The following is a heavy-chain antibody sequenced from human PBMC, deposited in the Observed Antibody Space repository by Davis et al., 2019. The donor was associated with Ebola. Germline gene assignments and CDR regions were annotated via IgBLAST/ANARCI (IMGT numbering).Heavy chain of an antibody. D-gene: IGHD3-22*01. CDR1: GYTFTSYY. CDR2: INPSGGST. V-gene: IGHV1-46*01. CDR3: AREKGGGLLLLVDWFDP. Sequence: ASVKVSCKASGYTFTSYYMHWVRQAPGQGLEWMGIINPSGGSTSYAQKFQGRVTMTRDTSTSTVYMELSSLRSEDTAVYYCAREKGGGLLLLVDWFDPWGQGTLVTVSS. J-gene: IGHJ5*02.